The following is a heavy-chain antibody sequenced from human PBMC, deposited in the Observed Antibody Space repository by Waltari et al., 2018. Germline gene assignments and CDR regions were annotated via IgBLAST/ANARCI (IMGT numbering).Heavy chain of an antibody. D-gene: IGHD3-10*01. V-gene: IGHV4-39*01. CDR2: VYYRGSS. J-gene: IGHJ5*01. Sequence: QLQLQESGPGLVKPSETLSLTCSVSGDSVTSGSYYWGWIRQPPRKGLEWSGSVYYRGSSYSNPSLKIRVTISVDTSKNQFSLKLSSVAAADTAVYYCARAFGSGSYAWFDSWGQGTLVTVSS. CDR3: ARAFGSGSYAWFDS. CDR1: GDSVTSGSYY.